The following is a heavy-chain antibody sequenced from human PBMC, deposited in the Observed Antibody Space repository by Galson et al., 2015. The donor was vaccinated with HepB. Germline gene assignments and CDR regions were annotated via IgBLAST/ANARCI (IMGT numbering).Heavy chain of an antibody. CDR2: INHSGST. D-gene: IGHD6-19*01. J-gene: IGHJ4*02. Sequence: ETLSLTCAVYGGSFSGYYWSWIRQPPGKGLEWIGEINHSGSTNYNPSLKSRVTISVDTSKNQFSLKLSSVTAADTAVYYCARRKRVYSSVDPFDYWGQGTLVTVSS. CDR3: ARRKRVYSSVDPFDY. CDR1: GGSFSGYY. V-gene: IGHV4-34*01.